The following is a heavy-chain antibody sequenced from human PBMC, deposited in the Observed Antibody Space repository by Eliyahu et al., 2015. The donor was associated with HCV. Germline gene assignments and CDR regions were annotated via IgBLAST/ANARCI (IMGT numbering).Heavy chain of an antibody. CDR1: GFSLTTPGXC. D-gene: IGHD2/OR15-2a*01. Sequence: QVTLRESGPALVKPTQTLTLTCAFSGFSLTTPGXCVGWFRRPPGRALEWLALIDWDGDEYYNPSLRTRLTISRDTSESRVVLTLTNMDPVDTAAYFCARTPTGPLSSYYFDYWGQGTMVTVSS. J-gene: IGHJ4*02. CDR2: IDWDGDE. V-gene: IGHV2-70*01. CDR3: ARTPTGPLSSYYFDY.